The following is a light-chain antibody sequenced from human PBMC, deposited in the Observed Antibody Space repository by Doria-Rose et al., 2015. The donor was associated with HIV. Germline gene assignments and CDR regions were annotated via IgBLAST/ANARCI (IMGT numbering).Light chain of an antibody. Sequence: TQSPGTLSLSPGARATLSCRASQSFRSTYLAWYQQKPGQAPSLLIYDVSTSATGIPDRFSASGSGTDFTLTINRLEPEDFALYYCHQYGTSWTFGQGTKVEI. CDR3: HQYGTSWT. CDR1: QSFRSTY. CDR2: DVS. V-gene: IGKV3-20*01. J-gene: IGKJ1*01.